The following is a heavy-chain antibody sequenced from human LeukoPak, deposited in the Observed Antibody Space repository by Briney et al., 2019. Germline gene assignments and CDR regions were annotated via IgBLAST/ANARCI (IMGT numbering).Heavy chain of an antibody. D-gene: IGHD2-2*01. CDR3: ARTGPDCSSTSCSYAFDI. Sequence: GGSLRLSCAASGFAFSSYSMNWVRQAPGKGLEWVSSISSSSSYIYYADSVKGRFTISRDNAKNSLYLQMNSLRAEDTAVYYCARTGPDCSSTSCSYAFDIWGQGTMVTVSS. CDR2: ISSSSSYI. CDR1: GFAFSSYS. J-gene: IGHJ3*02. V-gene: IGHV3-21*01.